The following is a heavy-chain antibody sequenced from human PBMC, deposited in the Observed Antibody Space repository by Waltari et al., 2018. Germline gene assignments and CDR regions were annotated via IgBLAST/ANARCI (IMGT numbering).Heavy chain of an antibody. V-gene: IGHV1-18*04. CDR3: ARRFIGAFDI. CDR2: IRAPNDKT. D-gene: IGHD3-3*01. CDR1: GYPFTAYG. J-gene: IGHJ3*02. Sequence: QVQLVQSGPEMKRHGASVKVSCKASGYPFTAYGLSWVRQAPGQGLEWMGWIRAPNDKTNYAQKFQDRATMTTDTTTSTAYMELRSLRSDDTAVYYCARRFIGAFDIWGQGTMVTVSS.